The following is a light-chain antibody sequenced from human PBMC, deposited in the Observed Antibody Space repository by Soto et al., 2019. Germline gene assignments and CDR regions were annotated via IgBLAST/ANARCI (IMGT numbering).Light chain of an antibody. V-gene: IGLV2-14*01. Sequence: QFVLTPPASVSGSPGQSITISCTGTSSDVGGYNYVSWYQQHPGKAPKLMIYDVNNRPSGVSNRFSGSKSGSTASLTISGLQAEDEADYYCSSYTNSIYVFGTGTKVTV. CDR3: SSYTNSIYV. CDR2: DVN. J-gene: IGLJ1*01. CDR1: SSDVGGYNY.